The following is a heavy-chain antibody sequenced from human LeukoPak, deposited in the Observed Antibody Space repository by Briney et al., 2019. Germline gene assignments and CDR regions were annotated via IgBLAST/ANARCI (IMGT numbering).Heavy chain of an antibody. J-gene: IGHJ4*02. CDR2: ISSSSSYI. V-gene: IGHV3-21*01. CDR1: GFTFSSYG. D-gene: IGHD3-10*01. CDR3: ARDASYYYGSGSYLDY. Sequence: GGSLRLSCAASGFTFSSYGMNWVRQAPGKGLEWVSSISSSSSYIYYADSVKGRFTISRDNAKNSLYLQMNSLRAEDTAVYYCARDASYYYGSGSYLDYWGQGTLVTVSS.